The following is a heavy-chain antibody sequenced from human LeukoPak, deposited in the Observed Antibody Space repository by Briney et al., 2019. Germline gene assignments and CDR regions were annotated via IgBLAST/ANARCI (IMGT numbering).Heavy chain of an antibody. V-gene: IGHV3-48*03. CDR1: GFIFSSYE. CDR2: TSGSGRTV. D-gene: IGHD1-7*01. J-gene: IGHJ4*02. CDR3: ARDPSDWNYYFDF. Sequence: PGGSLRLSCAASGFIFSSYEMTWVRQAPGKGLEWVSYTSGSGRTVYYADSVKGRFTISRDSAKNSLYLQMNNLRAEDTAVYYCARDPSDWNYYFDFWGQGTLVTVSS.